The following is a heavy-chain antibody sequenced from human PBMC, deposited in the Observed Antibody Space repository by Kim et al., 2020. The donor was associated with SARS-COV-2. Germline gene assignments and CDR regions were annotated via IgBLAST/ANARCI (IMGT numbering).Heavy chain of an antibody. J-gene: IGHJ4*02. V-gene: IGHV3-64*02. Sequence: GGSLRLSCAASGFTFSSYAMHWVRQAPGKGLEYVSAISSNGGSTYYADSVKGRFTISRDNSKNTLYLQMGSLRAEDMAVYYCARGAPTYSSGWYFDYWGQGTLVTVSS. CDR1: GFTFSSYA. CDR3: ARGAPTYSSGWYFDY. CDR2: ISSNGGST. D-gene: IGHD6-19*01.